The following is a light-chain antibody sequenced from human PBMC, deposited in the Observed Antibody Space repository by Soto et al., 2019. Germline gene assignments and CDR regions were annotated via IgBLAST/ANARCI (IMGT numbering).Light chain of an antibody. CDR3: QQDNICTLT. Sequence: DILMTQSPATLSVSLGERLTITCRASQTISSWLAWYQQKPGKAPNLLIYAASSLHSGVPSRFSGSGSGTDFTLTISSLQPEDFATYYCQQDNICTLTFGQGTRLDIK. V-gene: IGKV1-12*01. J-gene: IGKJ5*01. CDR2: AAS. CDR1: QTISSW.